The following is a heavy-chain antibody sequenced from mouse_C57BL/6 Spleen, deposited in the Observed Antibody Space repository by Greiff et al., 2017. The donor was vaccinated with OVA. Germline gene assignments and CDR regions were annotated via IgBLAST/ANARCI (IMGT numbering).Heavy chain of an antibody. CDR3: AREVYSNYAMDY. Sequence: EVMLVESEGGLVQPGSSMKLSCTASGFTFSDYYMAWVRQVPEKGLEWVANINYDGSSTYYLDSLKSRFIISRDNATNILYLQMSSLKSEDTAAYYSAREVYSNYAMDYWGQGTSVTVSS. V-gene: IGHV5-16*01. CDR1: GFTFSDYY. D-gene: IGHD2-5*01. CDR2: INYDGSST. J-gene: IGHJ4*01.